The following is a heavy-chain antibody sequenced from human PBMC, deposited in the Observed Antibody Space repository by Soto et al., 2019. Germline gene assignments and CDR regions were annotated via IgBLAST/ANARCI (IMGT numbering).Heavy chain of an antibody. CDR2: ISSNGGST. D-gene: IGHD6-19*01. CDR1: GFTFSSYA. Sequence: EVQLVESGGGLVQPGGSLRLSCAASGFTFSSYAMHWVRQAPGKGLEYVSGISSNGGSTHYANSVKVRFTISRDNSKNSLYLQMGGLIAEDMAVYYCARQWLDSYYFDYWGQGTLVTVSS. CDR3: ARQWLDSYYFDY. J-gene: IGHJ4*02. V-gene: IGHV3-64*01.